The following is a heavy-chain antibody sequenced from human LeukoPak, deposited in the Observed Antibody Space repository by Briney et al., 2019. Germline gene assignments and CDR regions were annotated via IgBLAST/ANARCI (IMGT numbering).Heavy chain of an antibody. Sequence: ASVKVSCKASGYTFTGYYMHWVRQAPGQGLEWMGRINPNSGGTNYAQNFQGKVTVTRDTSISTVYMELSGLRSDDTAVYYCTRYYYHTSGFDYWGQGTLVTVSS. CDR3: TRYYYHTSGFDY. CDR2: INPNSGGT. D-gene: IGHD3-22*01. J-gene: IGHJ4*02. CDR1: GYTFTGYY. V-gene: IGHV1-2*06.